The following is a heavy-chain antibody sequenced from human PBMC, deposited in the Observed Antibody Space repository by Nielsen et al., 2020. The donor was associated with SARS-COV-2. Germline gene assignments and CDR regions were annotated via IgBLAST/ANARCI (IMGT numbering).Heavy chain of an antibody. CDR2: ISSNGGST. CDR3: AREHSSGHIDY. J-gene: IGHJ4*02. D-gene: IGHD3-22*01. V-gene: IGHV3-64*04. CDR1: GFTFSSYA. Sequence: GESLKISCSASGFTFSSYAMHWVRQAPGKGLEYVSAISSNGGSTYYADSVKGRFTISRDNSKNTLYLQMNSLRAEDTAVYYCAREHSSGHIDYWGQGTLVTVSS.